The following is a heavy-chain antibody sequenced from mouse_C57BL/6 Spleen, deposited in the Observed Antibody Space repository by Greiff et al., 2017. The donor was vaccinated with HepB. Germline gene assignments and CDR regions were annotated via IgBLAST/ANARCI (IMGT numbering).Heavy chain of an antibody. V-gene: IGHV5-4*01. CDR2: ISDGGSYT. J-gene: IGHJ3*01. CDR1: GFTFSSYA. D-gene: IGHD2-12*01. CDR3: ARDYDGAY. Sequence: EVKLMESGGGLVKPGGSLKLSCAASGFTFSSYAMSWVRQTPEKRLEWVATISDGGSYTYYPDNVKGRFTISRDNAKNNLYLQMSHLKSEDTAMYYCARDYDGAYWGQGTLVTVSA.